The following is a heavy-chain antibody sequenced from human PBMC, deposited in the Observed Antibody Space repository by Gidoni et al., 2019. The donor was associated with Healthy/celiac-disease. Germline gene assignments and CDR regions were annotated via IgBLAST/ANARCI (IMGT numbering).Heavy chain of an antibody. J-gene: IGHJ6*03. V-gene: IGHV1-69*06. CDR2: IIPIFGTA. Sequence: QVQLVQSGAEVKKPGSSVKVSCKASGGTFSSYAISWGRQAPGKGLEWMGGIIPIFGTANYAQKFQGRVTITADKSTSTAYMELSSLRSEDTAVYYCARARGDGYNYPLVHYYYYMDVWGKGTTVTVSS. D-gene: IGHD5-12*01. CDR1: GGTFSSYA. CDR3: ARARGDGYNYPLVHYYYYMDV.